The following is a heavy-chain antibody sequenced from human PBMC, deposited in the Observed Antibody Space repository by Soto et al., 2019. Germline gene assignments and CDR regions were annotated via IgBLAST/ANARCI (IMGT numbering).Heavy chain of an antibody. CDR1: GGSISSADNY. J-gene: IGHJ5*02. Sequence: SETLSLTCTVSGGSISSADNYWSWIRQPPGKGLEWFGFIYYTGNTYYSPSLKSRITISLDTSKMQFPLKLSSVAAADTAVYYCAGGVETPGKDWFDPWGQGTLVTVSS. CDR2: IYYTGNT. D-gene: IGHD5-18*01. CDR3: AGGVETPGKDWFDP. V-gene: IGHV4-30-4*01.